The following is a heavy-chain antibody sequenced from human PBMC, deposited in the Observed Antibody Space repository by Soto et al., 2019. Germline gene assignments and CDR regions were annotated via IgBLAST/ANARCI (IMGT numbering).Heavy chain of an antibody. CDR1: GFTFSSYG. V-gene: IGHV3-30*18. Sequence: QVQLVESGGGVVQPGRSLRLSCAASGFTFSSYGMHWGRQAPGKGLEWVAVISYDGSNKYYADSVKGRFTISRDNSKNTLYLQMNSLRAEDTAVYYCAKDKDGYNSPGIGYWGQGTLVTVSS. D-gene: IGHD5-12*01. CDR3: AKDKDGYNSPGIGY. J-gene: IGHJ4*02. CDR2: ISYDGSNK.